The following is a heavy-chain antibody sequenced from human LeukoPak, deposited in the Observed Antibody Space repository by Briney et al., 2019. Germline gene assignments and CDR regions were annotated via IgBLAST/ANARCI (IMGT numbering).Heavy chain of an antibody. CDR3: ARDPPDYGDYGEYFQH. V-gene: IGHV4-4*07. J-gene: IGHJ1*01. D-gene: IGHD4-17*01. Sequence: PSETLSLTCTVSGGSISSYYWSWIRQPAGKGLEWIGRIYTGGSTNYNPSLKSRVTMSVDTSKNQFSLKLSSVTAADTAVYYCARDPPDYGDYGEYFQHWGQGTLVTVSS. CDR1: GGSISSYY. CDR2: IYTGGST.